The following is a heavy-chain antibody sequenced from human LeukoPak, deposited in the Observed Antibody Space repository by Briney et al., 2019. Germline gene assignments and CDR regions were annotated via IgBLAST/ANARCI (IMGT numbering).Heavy chain of an antibody. D-gene: IGHD3-10*01. J-gene: IGHJ3*02. Sequence: GGSLRLSCAASGFTFDDYAMHWVRQAPGKGLEWVSGISWNSGSIGYADSVKGRFTISRDNAKNSLYLQMNSLRAEDTAVYYCARDLVLLWFGELEGDAFDIWGQGTMVTVSS. V-gene: IGHV3-9*01. CDR3: ARDLVLLWFGELEGDAFDI. CDR2: ISWNSGSI. CDR1: GFTFDDYA.